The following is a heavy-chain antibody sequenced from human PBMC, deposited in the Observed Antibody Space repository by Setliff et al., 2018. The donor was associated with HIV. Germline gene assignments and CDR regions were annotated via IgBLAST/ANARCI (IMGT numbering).Heavy chain of an antibody. CDR2: VYHSGTT. D-gene: IGHD3-3*01. V-gene: IGHV4-38-2*01. Sequence: SETLSLTCAVSGYSISTAYYWGWIRQPPGKGLEWIGSVYHSGTTYYNPSLKSRVTISVDMSNNQFSLKVTSVTAAGTAVYYCMRGRSITIFGVAYFDFWGQGTQVTVS. CDR3: MRGRSITIFGVAYFDF. CDR1: GYSISTAYY. J-gene: IGHJ4*02.